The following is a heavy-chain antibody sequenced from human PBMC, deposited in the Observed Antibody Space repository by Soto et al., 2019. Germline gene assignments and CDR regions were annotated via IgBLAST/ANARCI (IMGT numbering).Heavy chain of an antibody. CDR3: ARVDRGTYGMDV. J-gene: IGHJ6*02. Sequence: QVQLVQSGAEVKKPGASVKVSCKASGYTFTSYAMHWVRQAPGQRLEWMGWINAGNGNTKYSQKFQGRVTITRDTSASTAYMELSSLRSEDTAVYYCARVDRGTYGMDVWGQGTMVTVSS. D-gene: IGHD3-22*01. V-gene: IGHV1-3*01. CDR2: INAGNGNT. CDR1: GYTFTSYA.